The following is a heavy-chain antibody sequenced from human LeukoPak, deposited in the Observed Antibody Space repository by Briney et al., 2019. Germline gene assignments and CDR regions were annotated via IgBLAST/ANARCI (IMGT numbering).Heavy chain of an antibody. CDR3: ARERIAVAETYYYYGMDV. V-gene: IGHV4-59*01. CDR2: IYYSGST. J-gene: IGHJ6*02. CDR1: GGCISSYY. Sequence: PSETLSLTCTVSGGCISSYYWSWIRQPPGKGLEWIGYIYYSGSTNYNPSLKSRVTISVDTSKNQFSLKLSSVTAADTAVYYCARERIAVAETYYYYGMDVWGQGTTVTVSS. D-gene: IGHD6-19*01.